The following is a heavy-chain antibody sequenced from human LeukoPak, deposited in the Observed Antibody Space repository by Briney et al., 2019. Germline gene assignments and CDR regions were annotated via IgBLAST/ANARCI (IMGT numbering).Heavy chain of an antibody. CDR1: GGSISSYY. CDR2: IYTSGST. V-gene: IGHV4-4*07. CDR3: ARQYDSYFYYYLDL. Sequence: SETLSLTCTVSGGSISSYYWSWIRQPAGKGLEWIGRIYTSGSTNYNPSLKSRVTMSIDTSKNRFSLKLSSVTAADTAVYYCARQYDSYFYYYLDLWGTGTTVTVSS. D-gene: IGHD2-2*01. J-gene: IGHJ6*03.